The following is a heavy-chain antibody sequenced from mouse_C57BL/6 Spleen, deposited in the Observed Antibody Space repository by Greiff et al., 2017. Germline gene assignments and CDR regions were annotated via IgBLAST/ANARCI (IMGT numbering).Heavy chain of an antibody. D-gene: IGHD1-1*01. J-gene: IGHJ2*01. Sequence: QVQLQQPGTELVKPGASVKLSCKASGYTFTSYWMHWVKQRPGQGLEWIGNINPSNGGTNYNEKFKSKATLTVATSASTAYLQLSSLTSEDSAVDYWAKHCGSRPDYWGQGTTLTVSS. CDR2: INPSNGGT. V-gene: IGHV1-53*01. CDR1: GYTFTSYW. CDR3: AKHCGSRPDY.